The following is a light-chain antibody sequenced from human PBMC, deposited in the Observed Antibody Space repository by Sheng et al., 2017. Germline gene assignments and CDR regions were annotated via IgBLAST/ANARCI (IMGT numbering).Light chain of an antibody. CDR2: GTS. Sequence: EIVLTQSPATLSLSPGERATLSCRASQSVSSYLAWYQQKPGQAPRLLIYGTSSRATGIPDRFSGSGSGTEFTLTISSQQSEDFAVYYCQQYSNWPRTFGQGTKLEI. CDR3: QQYSNWPRT. V-gene: IGKV3D-15*01. CDR1: QSVSSY. J-gene: IGKJ2*01.